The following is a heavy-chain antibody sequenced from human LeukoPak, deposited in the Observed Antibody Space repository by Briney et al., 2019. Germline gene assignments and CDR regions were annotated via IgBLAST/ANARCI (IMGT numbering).Heavy chain of an antibody. J-gene: IGHJ4*02. D-gene: IGHD3-3*02. CDR3: ARGLPFSPAFDY. V-gene: IGHV4-34*01. CDR2: INHSGST. CDR1: GGSFSGYY. Sequence: PSETLSLICAVYGGSFSGYYWSWIRQPPGKGLEWIGEINHSGSTNYNPSLKSRVTISVDTSKNQFSLKLSSVTAADTAVYYCARGLPFSPAFDYWGQGTLVTVSS.